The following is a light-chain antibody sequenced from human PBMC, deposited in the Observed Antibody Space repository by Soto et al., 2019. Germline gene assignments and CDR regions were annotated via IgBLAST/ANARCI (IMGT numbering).Light chain of an antibody. CDR3: QQYNSYS. Sequence: IQLTQSPSTLPASLGDRVTITCRASQSISSWLAWYQQKPGTAPKLLLYHASTLESGVPSRFSGSGSGTEFTLTISSLQPDAFATYYCQQYNSYSFGQGTKVDI. J-gene: IGKJ1*01. CDR1: QSISSW. V-gene: IGKV1-5*01. CDR2: HAS.